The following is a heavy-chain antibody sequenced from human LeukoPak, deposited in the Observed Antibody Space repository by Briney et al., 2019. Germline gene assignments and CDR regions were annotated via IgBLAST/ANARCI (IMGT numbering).Heavy chain of an antibody. J-gene: IGHJ6*02. CDR2: VYYTGST. CDR1: GGSISNYY. Sequence: SETLSLTCPVSGGSISNYYYWTWIRQPPGKGLEWIGYVYYTGSTNFNPSLKSRVTMSIDTSRNQFSLKLNSVTAADTAVYYCVRERDWDVSGMDVWGRGTTVTVSS. CDR3: VRERDWDVSGMDV. V-gene: IGHV4-59*12. D-gene: IGHD2-21*02.